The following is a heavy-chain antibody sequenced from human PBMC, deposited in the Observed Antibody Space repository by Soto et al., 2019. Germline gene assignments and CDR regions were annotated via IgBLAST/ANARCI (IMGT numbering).Heavy chain of an antibody. Sequence: HPGGSLRLSCAASGFSFSKYGMHWVRQAPGKGLEWVAVIFNDGSKKYYADSVKGRFTISRDNSKNTMDLQMNSLRAEDTALYYCWAYRDSFEPWGQGTLVTVSS. J-gene: IGHJ5*02. CDR3: WAYRDSFEP. CDR2: IFNDGSKK. V-gene: IGHV3-30*03. CDR1: GFSFSKYG.